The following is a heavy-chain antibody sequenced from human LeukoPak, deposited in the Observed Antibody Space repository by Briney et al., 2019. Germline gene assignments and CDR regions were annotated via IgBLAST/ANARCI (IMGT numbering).Heavy chain of an antibody. V-gene: IGHV5-51*01. CDR3: ARCLRDYGSGSYSYDY. Sequence: PGESLQISCQGSGYSFTSYWIAWVRQMPGKGLEWMGIIYPGDSDTRYSPSFQGQVTISADKSISTAYLQWSGLKASDTAMFYCARCLRDYGSGSYSYDYWGQGTLVTVSS. CDR2: IYPGDSDT. J-gene: IGHJ4*02. CDR1: GYSFTSYW. D-gene: IGHD3-10*01.